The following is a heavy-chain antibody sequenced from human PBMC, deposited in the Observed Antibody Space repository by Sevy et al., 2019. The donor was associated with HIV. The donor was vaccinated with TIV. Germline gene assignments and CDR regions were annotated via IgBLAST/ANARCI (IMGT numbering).Heavy chain of an antibody. V-gene: IGHV3-30*18. D-gene: IGHD3-10*01. CDR3: AKDIWFGELPYYFDY. CDR2: ISSDGSNK. Sequence: GESLKISCAASGFTFSSYGMHWVRQAPGKGLEWVAVISSDGSNKYYADSVKGRFTISRDNSKNTLYLQMNSLRAEDTAVYYCAKDIWFGELPYYFDYWGQGTLVTVSS. J-gene: IGHJ4*02. CDR1: GFTFSSYG.